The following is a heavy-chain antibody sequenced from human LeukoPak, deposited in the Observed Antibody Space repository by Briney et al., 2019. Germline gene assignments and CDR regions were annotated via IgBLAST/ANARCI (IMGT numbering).Heavy chain of an antibody. CDR3: ARDLRNYDSSGYWFDAFDI. J-gene: IGHJ3*02. CDR2: ISAYNGNT. D-gene: IGHD3-22*01. CDR1: GYSFTSYG. V-gene: IGHV1-18*01. Sequence: ASVKVSCKASGYSFTSYGISWVRQAPGQGLEWMGWISAYNGNTNYAQKLQGRVTMTTDTSTSTAYMELSSLRSEDTAVYYCARDLRNYDSSGYWFDAFDIWGQGTMVTVSS.